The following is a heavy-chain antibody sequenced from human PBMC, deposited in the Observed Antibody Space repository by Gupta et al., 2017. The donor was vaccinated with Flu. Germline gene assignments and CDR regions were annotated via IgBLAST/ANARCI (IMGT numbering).Heavy chain of an antibody. V-gene: IGHV3-20*01. CDR3: ARSHSSGYYYTFDY. CDR2: INWNGGST. J-gene: IGHJ4*02. CDR1: GFTLADYG. D-gene: IGHD3-22*01. Sequence: EVQLVDSGGGVERPGGHVRLPCAAFGFTLADYGMTWVRQAPGKGLEWVSGINWNGGSTGYADSVKGRFTISRDNAKNSLYLQMNSLRAEDTALYHCARSHSSGYYYTFDYWGQGTLVTVSS.